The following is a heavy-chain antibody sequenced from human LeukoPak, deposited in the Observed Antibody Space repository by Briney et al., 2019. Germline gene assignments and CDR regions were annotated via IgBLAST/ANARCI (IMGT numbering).Heavy chain of an antibody. Sequence: GGSLRLSCAASGFTFSRFAMHWVRQAPGKGLEWVAIISYDGDDKYYADSVKGRFTISRDNSKNTLYLQMSSLRADDTAVYYCARDAPARVVSIQPVDWGQGTLVTVSS. V-gene: IGHV3-30-3*01. J-gene: IGHJ4*02. CDR1: GFTFSRFA. D-gene: IGHD4-23*01. CDR3: ARDAPARVVSIQPVD. CDR2: ISYDGDDK.